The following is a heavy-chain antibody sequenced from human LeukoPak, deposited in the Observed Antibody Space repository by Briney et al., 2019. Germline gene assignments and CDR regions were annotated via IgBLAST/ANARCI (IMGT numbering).Heavy chain of an antibody. Sequence: SETLSLTCTVSGGSISSSSYYWGWIRQPPGKGLEWIGSIYYSGSTYYNPSLKSRVTISVDTSKNQFSLKLSSVTAADTAVYYCARHENTYSSGWYVTRWGQGTLVTVSS. CDR2: IYYSGST. D-gene: IGHD6-19*01. CDR3: ARHENTYSSGWYVTR. CDR1: GGSISSSSYY. V-gene: IGHV4-39*01. J-gene: IGHJ4*02.